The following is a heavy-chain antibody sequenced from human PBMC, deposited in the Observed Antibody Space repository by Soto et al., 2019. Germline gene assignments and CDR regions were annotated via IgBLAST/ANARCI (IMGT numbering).Heavy chain of an antibody. V-gene: IGHV1-46*01. J-gene: IGHJ4*02. D-gene: IGHD3-3*02. Sequence: QVQLVQSGAAVGKPGASVKVSCKASGYSFFSYYIHWVRQAPGQGLEWMGRFLASGCNTDYAQRFRGRVSMTRDTSSTNTVSLELTSLTSDDTAVYYCARGGATIFGVIDSWGQGTRVTVSS. CDR2: FLASGCNT. CDR1: GYSFFSYY. CDR3: ARGGATIFGVIDS.